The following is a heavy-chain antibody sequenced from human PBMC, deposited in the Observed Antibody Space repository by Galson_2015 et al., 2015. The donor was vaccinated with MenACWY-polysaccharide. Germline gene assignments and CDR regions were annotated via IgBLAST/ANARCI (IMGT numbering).Heavy chain of an antibody. D-gene: IGHD2-15*01. J-gene: IGHJ4*02. CDR3: ATGAGVVGDS. CDR1: GYTFTSRD. Sequence: SVKVSCKASGYTFTSRDINWVRQAAGQGLEWMGWTTASSGNAVYAQKFQDRVTLTRDTSTSTVYMELSSLRSEDTGAYYCATGAGVVGDSWGQGTLVTVSS. CDR2: TTASSGNA. V-gene: IGHV1-8*01.